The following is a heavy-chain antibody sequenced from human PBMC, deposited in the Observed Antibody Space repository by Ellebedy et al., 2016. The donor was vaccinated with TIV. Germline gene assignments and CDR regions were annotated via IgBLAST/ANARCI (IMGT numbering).Heavy chain of an antibody. V-gene: IGHV3-23*01. Sequence: PGGSLRLSCAASGLTFSSHAMSWVRQAPGKGLEWVSIITGSGGSLYYADSVKGRFTISRDNSKNTLYLQMNSLRAEDTAIYYCAKGRSGTYIHHAFDFWGQGTLVTVSS. CDR1: GLTFSSHA. CDR2: ITGSGGSL. CDR3: AKGRSGTYIHHAFDF. J-gene: IGHJ4*02. D-gene: IGHD1-14*01.